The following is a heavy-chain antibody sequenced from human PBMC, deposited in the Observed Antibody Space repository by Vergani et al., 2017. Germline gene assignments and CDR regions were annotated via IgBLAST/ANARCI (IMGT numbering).Heavy chain of an antibody. V-gene: IGHV1-18*01. J-gene: IGHJ4*02. Sequence: QVQLVQSGAEVKKPGASVKVSCKASGYTFTSYGISWVRQAPGQGLEWMGWISAYNGNTNYAQKLQGRVTITADESTSTAYMELSSLRSEDTAVYYCARGYKGIVGATGPFDYWGQGTLVTVSS. D-gene: IGHD1-26*01. CDR2: ISAYNGNT. CDR3: ARGYKGIVGATGPFDY. CDR1: GYTFTSYG.